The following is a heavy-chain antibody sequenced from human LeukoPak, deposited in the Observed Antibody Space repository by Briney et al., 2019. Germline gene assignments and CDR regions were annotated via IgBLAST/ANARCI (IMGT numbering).Heavy chain of an antibody. V-gene: IGHV1-8*01. CDR1: GYTFTSYD. CDR2: MNPNSGNT. Sequence: ASVKVSCKASGYTFTSYDINWVRQATGQGLEWMGWMNPNSGNTGYAQKFQGRVTMTRNTSISTAYMELSSLRSEDTAVYYCARGMIVVVINPDAFDIWGQGTMVTVSS. J-gene: IGHJ3*02. CDR3: ARGMIVVVINPDAFDI. D-gene: IGHD3-22*01.